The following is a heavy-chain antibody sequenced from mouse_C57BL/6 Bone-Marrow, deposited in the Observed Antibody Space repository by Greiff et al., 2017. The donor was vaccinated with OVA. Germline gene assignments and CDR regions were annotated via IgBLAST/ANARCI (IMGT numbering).Heavy chain of an antibody. D-gene: IGHD1-1*01. CDR2: IRLKSDNYAT. J-gene: IGHJ2*01. CDR1: GFTFSNYW. CDR3: TGLLRSKDY. V-gene: IGHV6-3*01. Sequence: EVQLQESGGGLVQPGGSMKLSCVASGFTFSNYWMNWVRQSPEKGLEWVAQIRLKSDNYATHYAESVTGRFTISRDDSKSSVYLQMNNLRAEDTGIYYCTGLLRSKDYWGQGTTLTVSS.